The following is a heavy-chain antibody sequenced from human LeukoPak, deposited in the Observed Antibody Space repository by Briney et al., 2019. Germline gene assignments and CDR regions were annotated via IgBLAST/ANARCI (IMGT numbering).Heavy chain of an antibody. CDR2: IYYSGST. Sequence: SKTLSLTCTVSGGSISSSSYYWGWIRQPPGKGLEWIGSIYYSGSTYYNPSLKSRVTISVDTSKNQFSLKLSSVTAADTAVYYCARHPEYSSYDWFDPWGQGTLVTVSS. D-gene: IGHD6-6*01. V-gene: IGHV4-39*01. J-gene: IGHJ5*02. CDR1: GGSISSSSYY. CDR3: ARHPEYSSYDWFDP.